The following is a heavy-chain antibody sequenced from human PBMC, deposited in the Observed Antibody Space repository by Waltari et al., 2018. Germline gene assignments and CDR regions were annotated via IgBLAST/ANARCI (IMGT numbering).Heavy chain of an antibody. CDR1: GGTFSSYA. CDR3: ARRGSHDYGDYYFDY. CDR2: IIPIFGTA. J-gene: IGHJ4*02. Sequence: QVQLVQSGAEVKKPGSSVKVSCKASGGTFSSYAIRLVRQAPGPGLEWMGRIIPIFGTANYAQKFQGRVTITADKSTSTAYMELSSLRSEDTAVYYCARRGSHDYGDYYFDYWGQGTLVTVSS. V-gene: IGHV1-69*08. D-gene: IGHD4-17*01.